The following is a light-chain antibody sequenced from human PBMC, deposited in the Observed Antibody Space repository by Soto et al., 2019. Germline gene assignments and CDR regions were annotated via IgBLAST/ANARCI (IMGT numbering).Light chain of an antibody. CDR3: CSYTTSNTRQIV. CDR1: SSDVGGYNY. Sequence: SVLTQPASLSGSPGQSITISCTGTSSDVGGYNYVSWYQQHPGKAPKFMIYDVSNRPSGVPNRFSGSKSGNTASLTISGLQAEDEADYYCCSYTTSNTRQIVFGTGTKVTVL. CDR2: DVS. V-gene: IGLV2-14*01. J-gene: IGLJ1*01.